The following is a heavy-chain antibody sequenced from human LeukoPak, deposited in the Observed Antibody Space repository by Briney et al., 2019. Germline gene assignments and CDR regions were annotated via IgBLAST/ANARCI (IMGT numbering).Heavy chain of an antibody. Sequence: SETLSLTCSVSGYSISSGYYWGWIRQPPGKGLEWIGSVYHSGSSYYNPSLKSRVTISLDTSKNQFSLKLSSVTAADTAVYYCTSNLYSGSYYYAYWGQGTLVTVSS. V-gene: IGHV4-38-2*02. CDR3: TSNLYSGSYYYAY. J-gene: IGHJ4*02. D-gene: IGHD1-26*01. CDR2: VYHSGSS. CDR1: GYSISSGYY.